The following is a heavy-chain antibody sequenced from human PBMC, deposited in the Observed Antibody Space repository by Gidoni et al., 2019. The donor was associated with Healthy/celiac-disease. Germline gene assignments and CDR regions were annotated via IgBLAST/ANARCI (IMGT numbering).Heavy chain of an antibody. CDR3: ASDFWSGYYNVWFDP. V-gene: IGHV1-69*01. CDR2: IIPIVGTA. CDR1: GGTFSSSA. D-gene: IGHD3-3*01. J-gene: IGHJ5*02. Sequence: QVQLVQSGAEVKKPGSSVTVSCKASGGTFSSSAISWVRQAPGQGLEWMGGIIPIVGTANYAQKFQGRVTITADESTSTAYMELSSLRSEDTAVYYCASDFWSGYYNVWFDPWGQGTLVTVSS.